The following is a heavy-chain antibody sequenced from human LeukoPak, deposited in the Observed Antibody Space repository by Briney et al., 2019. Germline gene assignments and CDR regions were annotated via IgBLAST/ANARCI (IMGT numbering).Heavy chain of an antibody. D-gene: IGHD5-24*01. CDR2: INPSGGST. CDR3: ARVRRVSRGMATIPTNHFDY. J-gene: IGHJ4*02. Sequence: ASVKVSCKASGYTFTSYYMHWVRQAPGQGLEWMGIINPSGGSTSYAQKFQGRVTMTRDTSTSTVYMELSSLRSEDTAVYYCARVRRVSRGMATIPTNHFDYWGQGTLVTVSS. V-gene: IGHV1-46*01. CDR1: GYTFTSYY.